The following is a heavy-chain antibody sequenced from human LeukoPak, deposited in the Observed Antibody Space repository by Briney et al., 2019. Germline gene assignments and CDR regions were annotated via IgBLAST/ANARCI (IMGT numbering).Heavy chain of an antibody. CDR2: ISAYNGNT. V-gene: IGHV1-18*01. Sequence: ASVKVSCKASGYTFTSYGISWVRQAPGQGLEWMGWISAYNGNTNYAQKLQGRVTMTTDTSTSTAYMELSSLRSEDTAVYYCARDGGYCSGGSCFNWFDPWGQGTLVTVSS. CDR3: ARDGGYCSGGSCFNWFDP. CDR1: GYTFTSYG. J-gene: IGHJ5*02. D-gene: IGHD2-15*01.